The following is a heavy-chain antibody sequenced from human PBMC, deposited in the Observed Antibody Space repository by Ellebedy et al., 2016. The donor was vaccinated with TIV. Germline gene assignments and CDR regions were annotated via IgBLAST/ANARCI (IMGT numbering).Heavy chain of an antibody. CDR2: ISSSSTTI. CDR1: GFTFSSYS. D-gene: IGHD3-10*01. V-gene: IGHV3-48*01. CDR3: ARGGVWFGELMDY. Sequence: GESLKISCPASGFTFSSYSMNWVRQAPGKGLEWVSYISSSSTTIYYADSVKGRFTISRDNAKNSLYLQMNSLRAEDTAVYYCARGGVWFGELMDYWGQGTLVTVSS. J-gene: IGHJ4*02.